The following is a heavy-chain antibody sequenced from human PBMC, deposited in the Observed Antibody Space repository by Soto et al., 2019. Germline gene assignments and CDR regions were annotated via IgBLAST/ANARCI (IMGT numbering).Heavy chain of an antibody. CDR1: GFAFNTYS. CDR2: ITRSSSYI. V-gene: IGHV3-21*06. Sequence: EVQLVESGGGPVKPGWSLRLSCAASGFAFNTYSMNWVRQAPGKGLEWVAFITRSSSYIYYADSVRGRFTLSRDNAKNSLSLQMNSLRAEDTAIYYCARDDGWLILDYWGQGTLVTVSS. D-gene: IGHD6-19*01. CDR3: ARDDGWLILDY. J-gene: IGHJ4*02.